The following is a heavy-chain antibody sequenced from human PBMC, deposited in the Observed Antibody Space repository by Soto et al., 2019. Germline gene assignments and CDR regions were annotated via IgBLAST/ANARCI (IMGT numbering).Heavy chain of an antibody. V-gene: IGHV3-23*01. J-gene: IGHJ4*02. CDR1: GFTFSSYA. CDR3: AKVIRFLEWLPSSPLDY. CDR2: ISGSGGST. Sequence: EVQLLESGGGLVQPGGSLRLSCAASGFTFSSYAMSWVRQAPGKGLEWVSAISGSGGSTYYADSVKGRFTISRDNSKNPLYLQMNSLRAEDTAVYYCAKVIRFLEWLPSSPLDYWGQGTLVTVSS. D-gene: IGHD3-3*01.